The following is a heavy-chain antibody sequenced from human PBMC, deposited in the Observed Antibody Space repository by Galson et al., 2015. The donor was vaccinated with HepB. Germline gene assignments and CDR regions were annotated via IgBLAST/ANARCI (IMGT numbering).Heavy chain of an antibody. CDR2: IRSKANNYAT. D-gene: IGHD4-17*01. V-gene: IGHV3-73*01. CDR3: TRPRGDYGSADY. J-gene: IGHJ4*02. Sequence: SLRLSCAASGFSFSDSAMNWVRQASGKGLEWVGRIRSKANNYATAYGESVKGDFTISRDDSKNTTYLQMNSLKIDDSAVYYCTRPRGDYGSADYWGQGTLVTVSS. CDR1: GFSFSDSA.